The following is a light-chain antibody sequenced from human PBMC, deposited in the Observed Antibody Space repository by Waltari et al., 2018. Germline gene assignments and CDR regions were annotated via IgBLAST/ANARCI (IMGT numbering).Light chain of an antibody. CDR1: SGHSTNV. V-gene: IGLV4-69*01. CDR3: QTGGHGTWV. Sequence: QLVLTQSPSASASLGASVKLTCTLDSGHSTNVIAWLQQQPEKGPRYLMKINSDGSHVKGDEISDRFSGSGSGAERYLTIASLQSEDEADYYCQTGGHGTWVFGGGTKLTVL. J-gene: IGLJ3*02. CDR2: INSDGSH.